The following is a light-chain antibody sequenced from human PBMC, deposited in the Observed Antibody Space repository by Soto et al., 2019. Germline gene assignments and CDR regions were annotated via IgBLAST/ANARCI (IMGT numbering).Light chain of an antibody. CDR2: AAS. CDR1: QSISSY. J-gene: IGKJ3*01. V-gene: IGKV1-39*01. CDR3: DQSYIGFT. Sequence: ATTTRRESQSISSYLNWYQQKPGKAPKLLIYAASSLQSGVPSRFSGSGSGTDFTLTISRLQPEDFAPYYCDQSYIGFTFGPGPKLHIK.